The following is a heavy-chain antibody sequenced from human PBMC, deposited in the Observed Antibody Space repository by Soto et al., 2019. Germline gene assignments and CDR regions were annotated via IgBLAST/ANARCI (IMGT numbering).Heavy chain of an antibody. CDR3: ARAFTMVRGVIIGPFDV. CDR1: GYSFTSYW. V-gene: IGHV5-10-1*01. J-gene: IGHJ6*02. Sequence: PGESLKISCKGSGYSFTSYWISWVRQMPGKGLEWMGRIDPSDSYTNYSPSFQGHVTISADRSISTAYLQWSSLKASDTAMYYCARAFTMVRGVIIGPFDVWGQGTTVTVSS. CDR2: IDPSDSYT. D-gene: IGHD3-10*01.